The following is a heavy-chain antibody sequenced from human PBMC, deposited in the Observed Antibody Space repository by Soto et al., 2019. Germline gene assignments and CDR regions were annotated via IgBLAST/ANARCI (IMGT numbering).Heavy chain of an antibody. CDR2: INPNSGGT. CDR1: GYTFTGYY. V-gene: IGHV1-2*02. D-gene: IGHD6-19*01. CDR3: ARIAVAGTDHGMDV. Sequence: ASVKVSCKASGYTFTGYYMHWVRQAPGQGLEWMGWINPNSGGTNYAQKFQGRVTMTTDTSTSTAYMELRSLRSDDTAVYYCARIAVAGTDHGMDVWGQETTVTVSS. J-gene: IGHJ6*02.